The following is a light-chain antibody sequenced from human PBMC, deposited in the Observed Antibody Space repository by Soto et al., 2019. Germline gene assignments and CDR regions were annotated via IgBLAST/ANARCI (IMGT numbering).Light chain of an antibody. CDR2: TTS. J-gene: IGKJ2*03. CDR3: QQCGGFPLYS. V-gene: IGKV3-20*01. CDR1: QSVTSSC. Sequence: EIVVTQSPGTLSLSPGERATLSCTASQSVTSSCLAWYQRKPGQAPRLLIHTTSIRATDIPDKLSGSGSWTDFTLTISRVVPQDSVVYYCQQCGGFPLYS.